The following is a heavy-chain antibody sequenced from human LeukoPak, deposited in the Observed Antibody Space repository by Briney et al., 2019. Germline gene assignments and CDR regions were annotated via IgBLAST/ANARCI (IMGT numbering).Heavy chain of an antibody. CDR1: GFTFGDYA. D-gene: IGHD3-10*01. J-gene: IGHJ1*01. CDR2: IRSKAYGGTT. Sequence: QAGGSLRLSCTASGFTFGDYAMSWVRQAPGKGLEWAGFIRSKAYGGTTEYAASVKGGFTISRDDSKSIAYLQMNSLKTEDTAVYYCTRTYYYGSGSYWTFQHWGQGTLVTVSS. CDR3: TRTYYYGSGSYWTFQH. V-gene: IGHV3-49*04.